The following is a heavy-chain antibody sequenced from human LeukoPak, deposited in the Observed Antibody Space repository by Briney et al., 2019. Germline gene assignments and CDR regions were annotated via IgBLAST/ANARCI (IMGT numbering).Heavy chain of an antibody. CDR1: GFTFSSYS. V-gene: IGHV3-21*04. Sequence: PGGSLRLSCAASGFTFSSYSMNWVRQAPGKGLEWVSSISSSSSYIYYADSVKGRFTISRDNAKNSLYLQMNSLRTEDTALYYCAKSSSSQDGMDVWGQGTTVTVSS. J-gene: IGHJ6*02. CDR3: AKSSSSQDGMDV. D-gene: IGHD6-6*01. CDR2: ISSSSSYI.